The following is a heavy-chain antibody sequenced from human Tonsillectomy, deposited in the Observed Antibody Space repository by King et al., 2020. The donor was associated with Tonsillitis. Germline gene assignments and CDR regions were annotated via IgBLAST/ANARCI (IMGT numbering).Heavy chain of an antibody. CDR3: ARTQIGGELAAFDI. CDR1: GGSISSGDYY. CDR2: IYYRGST. Sequence: QLQESGPGLVKPSQTLSLTCTVSGGSISSGDYYWSWIRQPPGKGLEGIGYIYYRGSTYYNPSLKSRVTISVDTSKNQFSLKLSSVTAADTAVYYCARTQIGGELAAFDIWGQGTMVTVSS. V-gene: IGHV4-30-4*01. D-gene: IGHD1-1*01. J-gene: IGHJ3*02.